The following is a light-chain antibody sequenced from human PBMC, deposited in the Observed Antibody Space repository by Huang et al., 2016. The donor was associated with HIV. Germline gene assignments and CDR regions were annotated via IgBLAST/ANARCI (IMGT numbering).Light chain of an antibody. Sequence: AIQLTQSPSSLSASVGDRVTMTCRASQVISSALAWYQQKPGKAPKLLIYDASRLESGVPSRFSGSGSGTSFTLTVSSLQPEDFATYFCQHFNNYPYSFGQGTKLEI. CDR2: DAS. CDR1: QVISSA. V-gene: IGKV1D-13*01. CDR3: QHFNNYPYS. J-gene: IGKJ2*03.